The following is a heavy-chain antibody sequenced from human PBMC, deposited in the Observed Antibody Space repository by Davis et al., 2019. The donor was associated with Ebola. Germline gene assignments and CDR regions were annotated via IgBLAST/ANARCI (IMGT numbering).Heavy chain of an antibody. D-gene: IGHD3-22*01. Sequence: GESLKISCDASGFSFTSYWIGWVRPLPGKGLEWMGIIYPADSDTRYIPFFQGQVTISAAKSISTAYLQCSSLKASDTVMYYCATYYYHSSGYFYHAFDIWGHGTMVTVSS. CDR1: GFSFTSYW. J-gene: IGHJ3*02. CDR2: IYPADSDT. V-gene: IGHV5-51*01. CDR3: ATYYYHSSGYFYHAFDI.